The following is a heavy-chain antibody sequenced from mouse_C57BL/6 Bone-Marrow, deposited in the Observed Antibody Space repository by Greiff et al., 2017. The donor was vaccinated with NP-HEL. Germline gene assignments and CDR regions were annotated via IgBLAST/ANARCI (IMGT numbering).Heavy chain of an antibody. Sequence: VQLQQSGAELARPGASVKLSCKASGYTFTSYGISWVKQRTGQGLEWIGEIYPRSGNTYYNEKFKGKATLTADKSSSTAYMELRSLTSEDSAVYFCARGRSYYVYYAMDYWGQGTSVTVSS. J-gene: IGHJ4*01. CDR1: GYTFTSYG. CDR2: IYPRSGNT. CDR3: ARGRSYYVYYAMDY. V-gene: IGHV1-81*01. D-gene: IGHD1-1*01.